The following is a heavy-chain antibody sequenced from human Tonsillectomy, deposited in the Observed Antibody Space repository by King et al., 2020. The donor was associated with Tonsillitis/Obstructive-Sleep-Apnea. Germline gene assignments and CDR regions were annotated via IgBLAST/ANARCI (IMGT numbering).Heavy chain of an antibody. D-gene: IGHD3-3*01. J-gene: IGHJ4*02. CDR3: AHSPLLRFLQRAYYFDY. CDR1: GFSLTSTGVG. Sequence: TLKESGPTLVKPTQTLTLTCTFSGFSLTSTGVGLGWIRQPPGKALEWLALIYWDDDRRYSPSLKGRLTITKDPSKNQVVLTMTNVDPVDTATYYCAHSPLLRFLQRAYYFDYWGQGTLVSVSS. CDR2: IYWDDDR. V-gene: IGHV2-5*02.